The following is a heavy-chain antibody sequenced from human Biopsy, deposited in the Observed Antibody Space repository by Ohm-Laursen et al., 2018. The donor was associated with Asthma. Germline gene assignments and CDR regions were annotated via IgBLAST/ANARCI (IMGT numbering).Heavy chain of an antibody. D-gene: IGHD6-6*01. Sequence: PSQTLSLTCIVSGDAMSTSGSYWGWIRQSPGKGLGWIGSIYYSGRTYYNPSLESRVTISADTSKNHFSLKVTSVTAADTAVYYCARAVSSSSYWYFDLWGRGDLVTVSS. CDR1: GDAMSTSGSY. CDR3: ARAVSSSSYWYFDL. J-gene: IGHJ2*01. CDR2: IYYSGRT. V-gene: IGHV4-39*02.